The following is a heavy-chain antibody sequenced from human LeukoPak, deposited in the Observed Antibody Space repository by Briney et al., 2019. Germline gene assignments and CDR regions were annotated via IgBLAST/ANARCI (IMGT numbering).Heavy chain of an antibody. Sequence: PSETLSLTCAVYGGSFSGYYGSWIRQPPGKGLEWIGEINHSGSTNYNPSLKSRVTISVDTSKNQFSLKLSSVTAADTAVYYCARGGGDYYDSSGYYYVNFDYWGQGTLVTVSS. CDR3: ARGGGDYYDSSGYYYVNFDY. D-gene: IGHD3-22*01. V-gene: IGHV4-34*01. CDR2: INHSGST. J-gene: IGHJ4*02. CDR1: GGSFSGYY.